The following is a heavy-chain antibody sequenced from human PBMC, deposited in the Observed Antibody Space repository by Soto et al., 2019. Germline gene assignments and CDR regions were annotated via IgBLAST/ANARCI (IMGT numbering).Heavy chain of an antibody. CDR1: GGSISSYY. D-gene: IGHD6-13*01. V-gene: IGHV4-59*01. J-gene: IGHJ6*02. Sequence: PSETLSLTCTVSGGSISSYYWSWIRQPPGKGLEWIGYIYYSGSTNYNPSLKSRVTISVDTSKNQFSLKLSSVTAADTAVYYCARAKKGYSSSWYFIDCMDVWGQGTTVTVSS. CDR2: IYYSGST. CDR3: ARAKKGYSSSWYFIDCMDV.